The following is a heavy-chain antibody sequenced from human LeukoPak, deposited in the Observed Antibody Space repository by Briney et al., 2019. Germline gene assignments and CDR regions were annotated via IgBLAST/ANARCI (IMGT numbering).Heavy chain of an antibody. CDR1: GGSINSRNNY. V-gene: IGHV4-39*01. Sequence: SETLSLTCTVSGGSINSRNNYWGWIPQPPGKGLEGIAIISDTGTTYYSPSLKSRLTISVDTSKNQFSLTLSSVTAADTAVYYCARRNYPYYFDYWGQGTLVTVSS. CDR2: ISDTGTT. D-gene: IGHD1-7*01. J-gene: IGHJ4*02. CDR3: ARRNYPYYFDY.